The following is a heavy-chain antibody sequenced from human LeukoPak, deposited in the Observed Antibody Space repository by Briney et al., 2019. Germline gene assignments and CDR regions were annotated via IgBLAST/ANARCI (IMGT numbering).Heavy chain of an antibody. V-gene: IGHV1-18*01. CDR3: ARAKTLEPSPSNAFDI. CDR2: ISAYNGNT. CDR1: GYTFTSYG. Sequence: ASVEVSCKASGYTFTSYGISWVRQAPGQGLEWMGWISAYNGNTNYAQKLQGRVTMTTVTSTSTAYMELRSLTSDDTAVYYCARAKTLEPSPSNAFDIWGQGTMVTVSS. D-gene: IGHD1-1*01. J-gene: IGHJ3*02.